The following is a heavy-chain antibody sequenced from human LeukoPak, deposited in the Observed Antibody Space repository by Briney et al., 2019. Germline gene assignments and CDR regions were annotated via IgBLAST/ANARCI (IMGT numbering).Heavy chain of an antibody. Sequence: GGSLRLSCAASGFTFSSYAMHWVRQAPGKGLEWVAVISYDGSNKYYADSVKGRFTISRDNSKNTLYLHMNSLRAEDTAVYYCAKRGPSDYFYGMDVWGQGTTVTVSS. D-gene: IGHD2-2*01. CDR1: GFTFSSYA. CDR3: AKRGPSDYFYGMDV. CDR2: ISYDGSNK. V-gene: IGHV3-30*18. J-gene: IGHJ6*02.